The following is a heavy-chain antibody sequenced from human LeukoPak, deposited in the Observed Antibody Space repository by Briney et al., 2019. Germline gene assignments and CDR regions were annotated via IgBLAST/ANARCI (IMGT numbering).Heavy chain of an antibody. CDR3: ARGFSGFWEFDF. J-gene: IGHJ4*02. Sequence: SETLSLTCAVSGGSFSGYSWNWIRQPPGKGLEWIAEINFTGSTDTGSTSYGPSLKSRVTISADTSKNQLSLHLRSATVADTGVYFCARGFSGFWEFDFWGQGTLVTVSS. D-gene: IGHD3-3*01. V-gene: IGHV4-34*01. CDR1: GGSFSGYS. CDR2: INFTGSTDTGST.